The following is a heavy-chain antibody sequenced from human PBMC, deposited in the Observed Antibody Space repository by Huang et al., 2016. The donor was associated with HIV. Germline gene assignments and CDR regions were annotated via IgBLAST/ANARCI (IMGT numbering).Heavy chain of an antibody. V-gene: IGHV1-69*01. CDR3: AMSLRYQYDSRSYWGRYFDY. Sequence: QVQLEQSGPAVRKPGSSVKVSCQVSGGSFSDQIISWVRQAPGQRFEWVGVLIPLVRAPAYAQEFKGRVTLTADETTATIYMELNSLTSEDTAVYYCAMSLRYQYDSRSYWGRYFDYWGQGTLVTVSS. J-gene: IGHJ4*02. CDR2: LIPLVRAP. CDR1: GGSFSDQI. D-gene: IGHD3-16*01.